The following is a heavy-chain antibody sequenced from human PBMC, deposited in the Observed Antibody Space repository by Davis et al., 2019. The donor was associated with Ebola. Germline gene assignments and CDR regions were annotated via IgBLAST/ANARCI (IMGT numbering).Heavy chain of an antibody. CDR3: ARGTGRWLQYDAFDI. CDR1: GYTFTGYY. Sequence: AASVKVSCKASGYTFTGYYMHWVRQAPGQGLEWMGWINPNSGGTNYSQKFQGRVTVTRDTSTSTVYMELSSLRSEDTAVYYCARGTGRWLQYDAFDIWGQGTMVTVSS. CDR2: INPNSGGT. D-gene: IGHD5-24*01. V-gene: IGHV1-2*02. J-gene: IGHJ3*02.